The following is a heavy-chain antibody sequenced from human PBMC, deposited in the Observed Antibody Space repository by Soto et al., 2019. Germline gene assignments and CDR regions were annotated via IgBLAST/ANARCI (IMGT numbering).Heavy chain of an antibody. V-gene: IGHV3-15*07. CDR3: TTDGLLVNAGINF. CDR2: IKSNAVGGTT. J-gene: IGHJ4*02. D-gene: IGHD2-8*02. CDR1: GFSFTKDW. Sequence: EVQLVESGGGLVQPGGSFRLSCEASGFSFTKDWMNWVRQAPGKGLEWVGRIKSNAVGGTTDYAGPVKGRFTISRDDSQRRLFLQMNNLPNEDTVVYHCTTDGLLVNAGINFWGQGYLGIVSS.